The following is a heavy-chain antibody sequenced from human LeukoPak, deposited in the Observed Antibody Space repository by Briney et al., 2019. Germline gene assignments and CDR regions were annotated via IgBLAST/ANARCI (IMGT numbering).Heavy chain of an antibody. Sequence: GGSLRLSCAAYGFSFSSYWMHWVRQAPGKGMVWVSRINSDGSSTSYADSVKGRFTISRDNAKNTLYLQMNSLRAEDTAVYYCARDSGYYYDSSGRGDFDYWGQGTLVTVSS. CDR1: GFSFSSYW. J-gene: IGHJ4*02. CDR2: INSDGSST. CDR3: ARDSGYYYDSSGRGDFDY. V-gene: IGHV3-74*01. D-gene: IGHD3-22*01.